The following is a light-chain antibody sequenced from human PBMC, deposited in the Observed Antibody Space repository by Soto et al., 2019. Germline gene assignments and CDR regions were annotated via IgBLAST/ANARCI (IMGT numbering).Light chain of an antibody. Sequence: QSVLTQPASVPGSPGQSITISCTGTSSDVGGYNYVSWYQQHPGKAPKLMIYDVSNRPSGVSNRFSGSKSGNTASLTISGLQAEDEADYYCSSYTSGSTLVFGGGTQLTVL. J-gene: IGLJ2*01. CDR1: SSDVGGYNY. V-gene: IGLV2-14*01. CDR2: DVS. CDR3: SSYTSGSTLV.